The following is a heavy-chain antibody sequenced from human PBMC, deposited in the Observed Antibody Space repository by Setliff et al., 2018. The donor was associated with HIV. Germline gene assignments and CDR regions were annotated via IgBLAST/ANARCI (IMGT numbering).Heavy chain of an antibody. J-gene: IGHJ2*01. CDR2: VYASAYS. V-gene: IGHV4-4*07. D-gene: IGHD3-10*01. CDR3: ARDWVTRSNYYGSGSPWYFDF. CDR1: GDSIGDYY. Sequence: SETLSLTCTVSGDSIGDYYWNWIRQPAGKGLEWIGRVYASAYSNYNPSLKSRVTMSVGTSQNQFSLKLRSVNAADTAVYDCARDWVTRSNYYGSGSPWYFDFWGRGILVTVSS.